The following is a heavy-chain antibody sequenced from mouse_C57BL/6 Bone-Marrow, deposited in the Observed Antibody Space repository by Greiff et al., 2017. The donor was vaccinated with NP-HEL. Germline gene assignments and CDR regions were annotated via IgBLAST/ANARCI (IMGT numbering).Heavy chain of an antibody. J-gene: IGHJ2*01. Sequence: QVQLKESGPELVKPGASVKISCKASGYAFSSSWMNWVKQRPGKGLEWIGRIYPGDGDTNYNGKFKGKATLTADKSSSTAYMQLSSLTSEDSAVYFCASPGTDFDYWGQGTTLTVSS. CDR3: ASPGTDFDY. V-gene: IGHV1-82*01. CDR2: IYPGDGDT. CDR1: GYAFSSSW. D-gene: IGHD1-1*01.